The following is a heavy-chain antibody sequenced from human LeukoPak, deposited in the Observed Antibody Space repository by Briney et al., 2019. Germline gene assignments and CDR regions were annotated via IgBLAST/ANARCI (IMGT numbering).Heavy chain of an antibody. CDR1: GYTFTSYD. J-gene: IGHJ3*02. V-gene: IGHV1-8*01. CDR2: MNPNSGNT. Sequence: ASVKVSCKASGYTFTSYDINWVRQAPGQGLEWMGWMNPNSGNTGYAQKFQGRVTMTRNTSISTAYMELSSLRSEDTAVYYCARGRSGYDLDAFDIWGQGTMVTVSS. D-gene: IGHD5-12*01. CDR3: ARGRSGYDLDAFDI.